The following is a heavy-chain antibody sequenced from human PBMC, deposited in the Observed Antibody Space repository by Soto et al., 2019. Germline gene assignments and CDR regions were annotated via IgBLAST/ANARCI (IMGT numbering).Heavy chain of an antibody. CDR2: IYWNDDK. CDR1: GFSLSTSGVG. D-gene: IGHD6-19*01. Sequence: QITLKESGPTLVKPTQTLTLTCTFSGFSLSTSGVGVGWIRQPPGKALEWLALIYWNDDKRYSPSLKSRLTITKDTSKNQVVLTMTNMDPVDTATYYCAHSIGSGWGDYYYYGMDVWGQGTTVTVSS. V-gene: IGHV2-5*01. CDR3: AHSIGSGWGDYYYYGMDV. J-gene: IGHJ6*02.